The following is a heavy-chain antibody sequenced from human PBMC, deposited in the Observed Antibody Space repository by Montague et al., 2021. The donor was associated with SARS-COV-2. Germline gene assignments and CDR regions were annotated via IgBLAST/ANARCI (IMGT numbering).Heavy chain of an antibody. Sequence: LVKPTQTLTLTCTFSGFSLSTSGMCVSWIRQPPGKALEWIGYIYYSGSTYYNPSLKSRVTISVDTSKNQFSLKLSSVTAADTAVYYCARGGTSKTIFGVVTHVLEVDVWGKGTTVTVSS. CDR1: GFSLSTSGMC. J-gene: IGHJ6*04. D-gene: IGHD3-3*01. V-gene: IGHV4-31*03. CDR2: IYYSGST. CDR3: ARGGTSKTIFGVVTHVLEVDV.